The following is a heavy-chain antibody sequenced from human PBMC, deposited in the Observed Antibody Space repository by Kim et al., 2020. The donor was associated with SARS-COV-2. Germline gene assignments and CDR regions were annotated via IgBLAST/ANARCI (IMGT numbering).Heavy chain of an antibody. V-gene: IGHV3-15*01. D-gene: IGHD2-21*01. Sequence: GGSLRLSCAASGFTFTKVWLSWVRQAPGKGLEWVGRIRSKVDGGTADYAAPVKGRFTISRDDSKNTLHLQMNGLRAEDTAFYHCTTDYERIGGLCDGETCYPASLWGQGTLVTVSS. CDR3: TTDYERIGGLCDGETCYPASL. CDR2: IRSKVDGGTA. CDR1: GFTFTKVW. J-gene: IGHJ4*02.